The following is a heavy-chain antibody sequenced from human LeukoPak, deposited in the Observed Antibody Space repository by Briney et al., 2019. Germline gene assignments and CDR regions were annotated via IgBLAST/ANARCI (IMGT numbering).Heavy chain of an antibody. V-gene: IGHV4-34*01. CDR1: GESLNSYY. D-gene: IGHD2-15*01. Sequence: PSETLSLTCAVYGESLNSYYWSWVRQPPGEGLEWIGEIYESGTTEYNPSLKGRVTISMVPSKQQFSLSLSPVTAPDTAVYYCARGAWATRLGSWGLGTPVIVSS. CDR2: IYESGTT. CDR3: ARGAWATRLGS. J-gene: IGHJ4*02.